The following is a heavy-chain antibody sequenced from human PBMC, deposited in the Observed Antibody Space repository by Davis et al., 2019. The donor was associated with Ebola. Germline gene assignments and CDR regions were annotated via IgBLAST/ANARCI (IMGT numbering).Heavy chain of an antibody. D-gene: IGHD3-22*01. CDR3: ARGGISMTVVPRDYYYGMDV. Sequence: SVKVSCKASGYTFTSYYMHWVRQAPGQGLEWMGIINPSGGSTSYAQKFQGRVTMTRDTSTSTVYMELSRLRSDDTAVYFCARGGISMTVVPRDYYYGMDVWGQGTTVTVSS. CDR1: GYTFTSYY. J-gene: IGHJ6*02. CDR2: INPSGGST. V-gene: IGHV1-46*01.